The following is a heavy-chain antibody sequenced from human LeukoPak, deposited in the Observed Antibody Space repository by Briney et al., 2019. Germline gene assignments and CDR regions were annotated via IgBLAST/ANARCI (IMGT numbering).Heavy chain of an antibody. CDR1: GFTFSNFA. Sequence: GGSLRLSCSASGFTFSNFAMSWVRQAPGKGLEWVSAVSSDGINTYYTDSLKGRFTISRDNSKNTVFLQMHSLTAEDTAVYYCARELREHGAFDIWGQGTMVTVSS. D-gene: IGHD1-26*01. V-gene: IGHV3-23*01. CDR3: ARELREHGAFDI. J-gene: IGHJ3*02. CDR2: VSSDGINT.